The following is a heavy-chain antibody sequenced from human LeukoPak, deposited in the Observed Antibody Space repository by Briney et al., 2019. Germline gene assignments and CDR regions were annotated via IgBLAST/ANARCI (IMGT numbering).Heavy chain of an antibody. J-gene: IGHJ4*02. V-gene: IGHV4-34*01. D-gene: IGHD2-15*01. Sequence: SETLSLTCTVSGGSMINNYWSWIRQPPGKGLEWIGEINHSGSTNYNPSLKSRVTISVDTSKNQFSLKLSSVTAADTAVYYCARYCSGGSCYSASEGPFDYWGQGTLVTVSS. CDR1: GGSMINNY. CDR3: ARYCSGGSCYSASEGPFDY. CDR2: INHSGST.